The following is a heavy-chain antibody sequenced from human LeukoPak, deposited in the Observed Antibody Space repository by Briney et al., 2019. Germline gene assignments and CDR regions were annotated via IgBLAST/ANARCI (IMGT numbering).Heavy chain of an antibody. J-gene: IGHJ4*02. CDR2: INWSGGRT. D-gene: IGHD1-1*01. Sequence: GGSLRLSCAASGFTFDDYGMSWVRQAPGKGLEWVSGINWSGGRTGYAHSLKGRFTISRDNAKNTLYLQMNSLRDEDTALYYCARDLTTTANWGQGTLVTVSS. CDR3: ARDLTTTAN. CDR1: GFTFDDYG. V-gene: IGHV3-20*04.